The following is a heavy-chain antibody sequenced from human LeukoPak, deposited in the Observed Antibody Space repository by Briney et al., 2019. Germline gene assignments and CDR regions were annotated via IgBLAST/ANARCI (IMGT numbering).Heavy chain of an antibody. D-gene: IGHD4-17*01. Sequence: ASVKVSCKASGYTFTSYGISWVRQAPGQGLEWMGWISAYNGNTNYAQKLQGRVTMTTDTSTSTAYMELRSLRSDDTAVFYSALDGPYGDYENYWGQGTLVTVSS. CDR2: ISAYNGNT. CDR3: ALDGPYGDYENY. V-gene: IGHV1-18*01. CDR1: GYTFTSYG. J-gene: IGHJ4*02.